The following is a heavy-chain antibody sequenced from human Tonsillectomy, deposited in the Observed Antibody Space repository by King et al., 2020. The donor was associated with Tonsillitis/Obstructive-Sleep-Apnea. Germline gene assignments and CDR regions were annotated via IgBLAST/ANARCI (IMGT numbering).Heavy chain of an antibody. J-gene: IGHJ3*02. CDR1: GFTFSSYA. CDR2: ISYDGSNK. D-gene: IGHD3-22*01. CDR3: ARNPDSLDAFDI. V-gene: IGHV3-30*01. Sequence: VQLVESGGGVVQPGRSLRLSCVASGFTFSSYAMHWVRQAPGKGLEWVAVISYDGSNKYYADSVKGRFTISRDNSKNTLYLQMNSLRAEDTAVYYCARNPDSLDAFDIWGQGTMVTVSS.